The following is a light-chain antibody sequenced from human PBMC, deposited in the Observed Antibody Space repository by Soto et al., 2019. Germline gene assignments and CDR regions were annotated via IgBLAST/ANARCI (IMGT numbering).Light chain of an antibody. CDR1: QSIRYY. J-gene: IGKJ2*01. V-gene: IGKV1-39*01. Sequence: DIQMTQSPSSLSASAGDRVTIACRASQSIRYYLNWYQQKPGIATKLLISAASSVQSGVPSRFSGSGSGTYFTLTISSLQPEDFVTYYCQQSYSTPYTFGQGTKLEIK. CDR3: QQSYSTPYT. CDR2: AAS.